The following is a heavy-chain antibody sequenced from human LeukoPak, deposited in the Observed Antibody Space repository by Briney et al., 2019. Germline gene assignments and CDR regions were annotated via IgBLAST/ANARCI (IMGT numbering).Heavy chain of an antibody. D-gene: IGHD5-12*01. CDR2: FDPEDGET. V-gene: IGHV1-24*01. CDR1: GYTLTELS. J-gene: IGHJ6*03. Sequence: ASVKVSCKVSGYTLTELSMHWVRQAPGKGLEWMGGFDPEDGETIYAQKFQGRVAMTEDTSTDTAYMELSSLRSEDTAVYYCATWKGYDSYYYMDVWGKGTTVTVSS. CDR3: ATWKGYDSYYYMDV.